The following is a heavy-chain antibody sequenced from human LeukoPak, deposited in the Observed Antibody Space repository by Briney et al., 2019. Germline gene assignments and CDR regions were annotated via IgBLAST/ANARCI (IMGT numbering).Heavy chain of an antibody. CDR3: ARDVYSGYDKYYFDY. CDR1: GYTFTSYD. Sequence: ASVTVSFMASGYTFTSYDINWVRQATGQGLEWMGWMNPNSGNTGYAQKFQGRVTMTRNTSISTAYMERSSLRSEDRAVYYCARDVYSGYDKYYFDYWGQGTLVTVSS. CDR2: MNPNSGNT. J-gene: IGHJ4*02. V-gene: IGHV1-8*01. D-gene: IGHD5-12*01.